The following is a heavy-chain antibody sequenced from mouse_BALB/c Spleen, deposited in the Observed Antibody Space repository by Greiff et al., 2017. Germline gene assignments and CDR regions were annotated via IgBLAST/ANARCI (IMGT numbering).Heavy chain of an antibody. CDR3: ALKWGDYAMDY. CDR2: ISSGSSTI. J-gene: IGHJ4*01. CDR1: GFTFSSFG. V-gene: IGHV5-17*02. Sequence: EVKLMESGGGLVQPGGSRKLSCAASGFTFSSFGMHWVRQAPEKGLEWVAYISSGSSTIYYADTVKGRFTISRDNPKNTLFLQMTSLRSEDTAMYYCALKWGDYAMDYWGQGTSVTVSS. D-gene: IGHD1-3*01.